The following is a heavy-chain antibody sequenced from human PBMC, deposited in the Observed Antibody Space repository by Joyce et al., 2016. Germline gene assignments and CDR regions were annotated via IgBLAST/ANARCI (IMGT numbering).Heavy chain of an antibody. CDR3: AATDCSGGNCYSTYFDY. CDR2: ISWDSGTV. J-gene: IGHJ4*02. D-gene: IGHD2-15*01. V-gene: IGHV3-9*01. CDR1: GFTFEDYA. Sequence: EVQLVESGGGLVQPGRSLRLSCAASGFTFEDYAMHWVQQAPGKGLEWVSGISWDSGTVGYADSVKGRFTIARDNAKNSLYLQMNSLRAEDTALYYCAATDCSGGNCYSTYFDYWGQGTLVTVSS.